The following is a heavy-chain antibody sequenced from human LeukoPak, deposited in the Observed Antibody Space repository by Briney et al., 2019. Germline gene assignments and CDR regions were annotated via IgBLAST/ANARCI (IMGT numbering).Heavy chain of an antibody. D-gene: IGHD6-25*01. CDR3: ARDFAATLYYFDY. J-gene: IGHJ4*02. CDR1: GFTFSSYS. V-gene: IGHV3-21*01. Sequence: PGGSLRLSCAASGFTFSSYSMNWVGQAPGKGLEWVSSISSSSSYIYYADSVKGRFTISRDNAKNSLYLQMNSLRAEDTAVYYCARDFAATLYYFDYWGQGTLVTVSA. CDR2: ISSSSSYI.